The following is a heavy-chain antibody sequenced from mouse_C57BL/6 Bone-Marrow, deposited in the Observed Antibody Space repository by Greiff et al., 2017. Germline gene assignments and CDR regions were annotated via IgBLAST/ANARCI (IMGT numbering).Heavy chain of an antibody. D-gene: IGHD1-1*01. CDR3: ARSPAGSSPYWYFDV. CDR1: GFNIKDYY. CDR2: IDPEDGET. V-gene: IGHV14-2*01. Sequence: VQLKQSGAELVKPGDSVTLSCTASGFNIKDYYMHWVKQRPEQGLEWIGRIDPEDGETKYAPKFQGKATITADTSYNTAYLQLSRLTSEDTAVDYCARSPAGSSPYWYFDVWGTGTTVTVSS. J-gene: IGHJ1*03.